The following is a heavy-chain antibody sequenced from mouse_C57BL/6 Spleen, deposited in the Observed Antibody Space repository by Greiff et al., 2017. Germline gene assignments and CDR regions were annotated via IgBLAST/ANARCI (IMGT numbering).Heavy chain of an antibody. J-gene: IGHJ4*01. CDR2: INPGSGGT. D-gene: IGHD1-1*01. V-gene: IGHV1-54*01. CDR3: ARPGSSPYYYAMDY. Sequence: VQLQESGAALVRPGTSVKVSCKASGYAFTNYLIEWVKQRPGQGLEWIGVINPGSGGTNYNEKFKGKATLTADKSSSTAYMQLSSLTSEDSAVYFCARPGSSPYYYAMDYWGQGTSVTVSS. CDR1: GYAFTNYL.